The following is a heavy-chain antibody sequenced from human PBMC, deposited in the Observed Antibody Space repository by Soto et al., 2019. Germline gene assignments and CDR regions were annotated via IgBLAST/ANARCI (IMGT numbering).Heavy chain of an antibody. CDR2: IYWGDDT. V-gene: IGHV2-5*02. Sequence: QITLKESGPTLVKPTQTLTLTCIFSGFSFSADGVGVGWIRQPPGKALEWLALIYWGDDTRYSPSLKSRLTITKDTSKNQVVLTMTNMDPVDTATYYCAHAYGGTSWPNDAFDVWGQGTVVTVSS. CDR1: GFSFSADGVG. CDR3: AHAYGGTSWPNDAFDV. J-gene: IGHJ3*01. D-gene: IGHD2-2*01.